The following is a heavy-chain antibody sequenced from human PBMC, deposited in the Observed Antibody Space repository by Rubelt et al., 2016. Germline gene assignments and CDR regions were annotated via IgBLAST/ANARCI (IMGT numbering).Heavy chain of an antibody. CDR3: AREEEGPGIAAAGGYYFDY. V-gene: IGHV1-69*04. J-gene: IGHJ4*02. Sequence: QKFQGRVTITADKSTSTAYMELSSLRSEDTAVYYCAREEEGPGIAAAGGYYFDYWGQGTLVTVSS. D-gene: IGHD6-13*01.